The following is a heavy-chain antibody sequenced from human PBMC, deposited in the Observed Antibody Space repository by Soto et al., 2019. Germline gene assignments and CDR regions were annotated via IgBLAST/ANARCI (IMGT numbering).Heavy chain of an antibody. CDR1: GYTFTNYG. J-gene: IGHJ5*02. Sequence: WASVKVSCKASGYTFTNYGITWVRQAPGQGLEWMGWISAYNGNTNYAQKLQGRVTMTTDTSTSTAYMELRSLRSDDTAVYYCARIVAADRKWFAPWGQGTLVTVSS. CDR3: ARIVAADRKWFAP. CDR2: ISAYNGNT. V-gene: IGHV1-18*04. D-gene: IGHD2-15*01.